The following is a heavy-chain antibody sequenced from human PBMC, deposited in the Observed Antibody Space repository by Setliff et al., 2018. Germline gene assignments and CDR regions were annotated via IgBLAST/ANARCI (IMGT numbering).Heavy chain of an antibody. CDR3: ARGGDSGSYFLAYHDAFDI. Sequence: LSLTCTVSGGSLSSSSYYWGWNRQPPGKGLEWIGSIHYSGSTYYNPSLKRRVTISIDTSKNQFSLKLSSVTAADTAVYYCARGGDSGSYFLAYHDAFDIWGQGTMVTVSS. D-gene: IGHD1-26*01. CDR2: IHYSGST. CDR1: GGSLSSSSYY. V-gene: IGHV4-39*07. J-gene: IGHJ3*02.